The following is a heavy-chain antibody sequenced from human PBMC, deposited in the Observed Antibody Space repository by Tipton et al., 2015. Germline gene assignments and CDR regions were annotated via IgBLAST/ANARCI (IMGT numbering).Heavy chain of an antibody. D-gene: IGHD3-9*01. J-gene: IGHJ4*02. CDR2: ISYSGST. CDR3: ACQDYDSLTRDYQTVDY. Sequence: GLVKPSENLSLTCSVSGGSVSSANYYWSWIRQPPGKGLEWMGYISYSGSTHYNPSLKSRVTMSRDTSKNQFSLKLTSVTAADTAVYYCACQDYDSLTRDYQTVDYWGQGTLVTVSS. V-gene: IGHV4-61*01. CDR1: GGSVSSANYY.